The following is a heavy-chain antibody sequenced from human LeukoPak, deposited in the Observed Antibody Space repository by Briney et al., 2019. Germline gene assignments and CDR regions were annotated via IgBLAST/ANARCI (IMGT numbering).Heavy chain of an antibody. CDR3: AREEVALFDP. Sequence: RASVKVSCKASGGTFSSYAISWVRQAPGQGLEWMGRIIPIFGTANYAQKFQGRVTITTDESTSTAYMELSSLRSEDTAVYYCAREEVALFDPWGQGTLVTVSS. J-gene: IGHJ5*02. V-gene: IGHV1-69*05. CDR2: IIPIFGTA. CDR1: GGTFSSYA. D-gene: IGHD5-12*01.